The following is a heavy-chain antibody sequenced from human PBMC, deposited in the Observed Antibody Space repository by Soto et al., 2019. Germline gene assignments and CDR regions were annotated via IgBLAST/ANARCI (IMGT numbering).Heavy chain of an antibody. J-gene: IGHJ4*02. Sequence: QVQLVESGGGVVQPGRSLRLSCAASGFTFSSYAMHWVRQAPGKGLEWVAVISYDGSNKYYADSVKGRFTISRDNSKNTLYLQMNGLRAEDTAVYYCARASSSGWLIDYWGQGTLVTVSS. D-gene: IGHD6-19*01. CDR3: ARASSSGWLIDY. CDR1: GFTFSSYA. CDR2: ISYDGSNK. V-gene: IGHV3-30-3*01.